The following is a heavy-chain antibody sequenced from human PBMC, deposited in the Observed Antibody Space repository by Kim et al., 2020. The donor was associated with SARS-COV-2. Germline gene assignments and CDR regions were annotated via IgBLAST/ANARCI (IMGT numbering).Heavy chain of an antibody. V-gene: IGHV3-49*03. J-gene: IGHJ4*02. CDR2: IRSKAYGGTT. CDR3: TRRIAVAVRPYPRGRDY. CDR1: GFTFGDYA. D-gene: IGHD6-19*01. Sequence: GGSLRLSCTASGFTFGDYAMSWFRQAPGKGLEWVGFIRSKAYGGTTEYAASVKGRFTISRDDSKSIAYLQMNSLKTEDTAVYYCTRRIAVAVRPYPRGRDYWGQGTLVTVSS.